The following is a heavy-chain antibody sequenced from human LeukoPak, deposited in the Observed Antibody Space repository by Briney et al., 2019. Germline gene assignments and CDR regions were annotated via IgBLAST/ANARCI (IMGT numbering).Heavy chain of an antibody. CDR1: GGSISSYY. D-gene: IGHD1-26*01. Sequence: SETLSLTCTVSGGSISSYYWSWIRQPPGKGLEGIGYIYYSGSTNYNPSLKGRVTISVDTSKNQFSLKLSSVTAADTAVYYCARQPLSARGSYLGYYGMDVWGQGTTVTVSS. CDR2: IYYSGST. J-gene: IGHJ6*02. V-gene: IGHV4-59*08. CDR3: ARQPLSARGSYLGYYGMDV.